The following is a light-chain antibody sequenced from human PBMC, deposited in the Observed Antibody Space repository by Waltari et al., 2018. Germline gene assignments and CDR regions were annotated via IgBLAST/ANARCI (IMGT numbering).Light chain of an antibody. J-gene: IGLJ2*01. Sequence: QSLLTQPPSASGPPGQRVTISCSGSRSNIGSNAVSWYQQLPGTAPKLLIHSNNQRPSGVPDRFSCSKSGTSASLAISGLQSADEADYYCAAWDDSLNGHVVFGGGTKLTVL. CDR3: AAWDDSLNGHVV. V-gene: IGLV1-44*01. CDR1: RSNIGSNA. CDR2: SNN.